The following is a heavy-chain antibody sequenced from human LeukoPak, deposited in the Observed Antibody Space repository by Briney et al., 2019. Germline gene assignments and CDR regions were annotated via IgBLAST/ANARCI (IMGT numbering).Heavy chain of an antibody. J-gene: IGHJ4*02. Sequence: GGSLRLSCAASGFTFSGSLIHWVRQASGKGLEWVGRIKSKANSYATAYAASVRGRFSISRDDSKNTAYLQMNSLKTEDTAVYYCATQYYYGSGSYYNYWGQGTLVTVSS. D-gene: IGHD3-10*01. CDR2: IKSKANSYAT. V-gene: IGHV3-73*01. CDR3: ATQYYYGSGSYYNY. CDR1: GFTFSGSL.